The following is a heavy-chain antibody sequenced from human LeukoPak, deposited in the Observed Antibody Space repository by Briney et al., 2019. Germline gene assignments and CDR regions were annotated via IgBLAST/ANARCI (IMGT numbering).Heavy chain of an antibody. CDR2: ISAYNGNT. D-gene: IGHD5-18*01. J-gene: IGHJ5*02. CDR3: ASHTARGMRAWFDP. V-gene: IGHV1-18*01. CDR1: GYTFTSYG. Sequence: ASVKVSCKASGYTFTSYGISWVRQAPGQGLEWMGWISAYNGNTNYAQKLQGRVTMTTDTSTSTAYMELRSLRSDDTAVYYCASHTARGMRAWFDPWGQGTLVTVSS.